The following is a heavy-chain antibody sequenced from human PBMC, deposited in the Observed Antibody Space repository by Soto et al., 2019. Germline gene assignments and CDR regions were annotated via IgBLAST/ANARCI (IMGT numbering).Heavy chain of an antibody. CDR1: GGTFSSYA. Sequence: SVKVSCKASGGTFSSYAISWVRQAPGQGLEWMGGIIPIFGTANYAQKFQGRVTITADESTSTAYMELSSLRSEDTAVYYCAVKFGGVIGYYYGMYVWGQGTTVTVSS. CDR2: IIPIFGTA. V-gene: IGHV1-69*13. D-gene: IGHD3-16*02. CDR3: AVKFGGVIGYYYGMYV. J-gene: IGHJ6*02.